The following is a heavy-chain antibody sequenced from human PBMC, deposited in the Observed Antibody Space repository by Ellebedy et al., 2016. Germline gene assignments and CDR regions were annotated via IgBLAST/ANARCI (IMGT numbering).Heavy chain of an antibody. Sequence: ASVKVSCXASGYTFTSYYMHWVRQAPGQGLEWMGIINPSGGSTSYAQKFQGRVTMTRDTSTSTVYMELSSLRSEDTAVYYCARYVDTAMVPSSTIDAFDIWGQGTMVTVSS. D-gene: IGHD5-18*01. J-gene: IGHJ3*02. V-gene: IGHV1-46*01. CDR3: ARYVDTAMVPSSTIDAFDI. CDR2: INPSGGST. CDR1: GYTFTSYY.